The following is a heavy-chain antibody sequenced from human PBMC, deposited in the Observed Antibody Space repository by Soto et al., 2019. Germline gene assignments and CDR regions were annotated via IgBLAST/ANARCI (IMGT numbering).Heavy chain of an antibody. CDR1: GLTVYNYA. CDR3: ARGSHGGNSPYYYYGMDV. Sequence: GESMPLSCAASGLTVYNYAMHWVRQDPGKGLEWVAVIWYDGSNKYYADSVKGRFTISRDNSKNTLYLQMNSLRAEDTAVYYCARGSHGGNSPYYYYGMDVWGQGTTVTVSS. D-gene: IGHD2-21*02. J-gene: IGHJ6*02. CDR2: IWYDGSNK. V-gene: IGHV3-33*01.